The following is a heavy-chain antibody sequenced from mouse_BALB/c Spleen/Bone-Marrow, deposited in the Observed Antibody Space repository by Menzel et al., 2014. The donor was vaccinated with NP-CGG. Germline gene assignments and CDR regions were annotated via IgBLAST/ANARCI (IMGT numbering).Heavy chain of an antibody. CDR3: AREGPLYFDY. CDR2: IWAGGTT. J-gene: IGHJ2*02. Sequence: VKVVESGPGLMAPSQSLSITCTVSGFSLTNYGVHWVRQPPGKGLEWLGIIWAGGTTNYNSALMSRLSISKDNSKSQVFLKMNSLQTDDTAVYYCAREGPLYFDYWGQGTSLTVSS. V-gene: IGHV2-9*02. CDR1: GFSLTNYG.